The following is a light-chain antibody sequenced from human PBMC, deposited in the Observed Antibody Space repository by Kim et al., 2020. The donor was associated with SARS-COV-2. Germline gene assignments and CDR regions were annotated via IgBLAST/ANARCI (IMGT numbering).Light chain of an antibody. CDR3: QLYGASSFT. CDR2: GAS. Sequence: EIVLTQSPGTLSLSPGERVTLSCRASQSVRAATFTWYQQKRGQAPRLLIYGASSRATGIPDRFSGSRSGTDFTLTISRLEPEDFAVYYCQLYGASSFTFGQGTKLEI. V-gene: IGKV3-20*01. CDR1: QSVRAAT. J-gene: IGKJ2*01.